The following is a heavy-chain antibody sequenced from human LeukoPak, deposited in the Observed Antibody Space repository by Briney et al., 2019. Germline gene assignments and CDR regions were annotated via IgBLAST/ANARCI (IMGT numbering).Heavy chain of an antibody. V-gene: IGHV3-23*01. CDR1: GFTFDDYA. D-gene: IGHD3-22*01. Sequence: GGSLRLSCEASGFTFDDYAIHWVRQAPGKGLEWVSGISDSGGSTYYADSVKGRFTISRDNSKNTLYLQMNSLRAEDTAVYCCAKKPSSGYYYIDYWGQGTLVTVSS. J-gene: IGHJ4*02. CDR2: ISDSGGST. CDR3: AKKPSSGYYYIDY.